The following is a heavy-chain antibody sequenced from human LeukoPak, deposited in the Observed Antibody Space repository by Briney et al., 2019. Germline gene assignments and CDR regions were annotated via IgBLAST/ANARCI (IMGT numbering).Heavy chain of an antibody. CDR2: IYYSGTT. Sequence: PSETLSLTCTVSGASISSYYWSWIRQTPGKGLEWIGYIYYSGTTNYNPSFQRRVTISVDVSKNQFSLKLRSVTAADTAVYCCAREGYASGWNDYWGEGRLVTVSS. CDR3: AREGYASGWNDY. J-gene: IGHJ4*02. CDR1: GASISSYY. D-gene: IGHD6-19*01. V-gene: IGHV4-59*01.